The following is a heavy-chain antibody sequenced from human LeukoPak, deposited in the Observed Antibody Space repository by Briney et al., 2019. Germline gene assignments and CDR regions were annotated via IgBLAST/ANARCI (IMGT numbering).Heavy chain of an antibody. CDR3: ARGVVSIAARPPYFDY. CDR2: ISSGSSYI. V-gene: IGHV3-21*01. Sequence: GGSLRLSCAASGFTFSSYSMNWVRQAPGKGLEWFSSISSGSSYIYYVDSVKGRFTISRDNAKNSLYLQMNSLRAEDTAVYYCARGVVSIAARPPYFDYWGQGTLVTVSS. J-gene: IGHJ4*02. D-gene: IGHD6-6*01. CDR1: GFTFSSYS.